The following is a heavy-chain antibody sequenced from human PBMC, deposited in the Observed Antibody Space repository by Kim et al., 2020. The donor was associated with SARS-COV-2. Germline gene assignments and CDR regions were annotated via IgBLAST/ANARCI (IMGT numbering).Heavy chain of an antibody. CDR2: IKQDGSEK. V-gene: IGHV3-7*01. J-gene: IGHJ1*01. Sequence: GGSLRLSCAASGFTFSSYWMSWVRQAPGKGLEWVANIKQDGSEKYYVDSVKGRFTISRDNAKNSLYLQMNSLRAEDTAVYYCAITSPEGMARRSEYFHHWGQGTLVTVSS. CDR3: AITSPEGMARRSEYFHH. D-gene: IGHD6-6*01. CDR1: GFTFSSYW.